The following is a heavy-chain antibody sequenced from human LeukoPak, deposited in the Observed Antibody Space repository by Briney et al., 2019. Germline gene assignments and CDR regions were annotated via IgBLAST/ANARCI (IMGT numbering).Heavy chain of an antibody. J-gene: IGHJ4*02. Sequence: GGSLRLSCAASGFTFSTYSMNWVRQALGKGLEWVSYFSSSSGSIYYADSVKGRFTISRDNAKNSLYLQMNSLRAEDTALYYCARVRGIAVAGEIDYWGQGTLVSVSS. D-gene: IGHD6-19*01. CDR2: FSSSSGSI. CDR1: GFTFSTYS. V-gene: IGHV3-48*04. CDR3: ARVRGIAVAGEIDY.